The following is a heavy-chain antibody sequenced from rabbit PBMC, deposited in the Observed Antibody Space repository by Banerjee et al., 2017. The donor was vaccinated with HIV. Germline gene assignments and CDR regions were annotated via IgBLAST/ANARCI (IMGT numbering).Heavy chain of an antibody. CDR3: ARAYNSGWGGYFNL. Sequence: QSLEESGGGLVKPGASLTLTCKASGFSFSSGLPMCWVRQAPGKGLEWIASVDTGDGTTYYASWVNGRFTVSLDNAQNTVFLQMTSLTPADTATYFCARAYNSGWGGYFNLWGQGTLVTVS. V-gene: IGHV1S40*01. CDR2: VDTGDGTT. D-gene: IGHD4-1*01. J-gene: IGHJ4*01. CDR1: GFSFSSGLP.